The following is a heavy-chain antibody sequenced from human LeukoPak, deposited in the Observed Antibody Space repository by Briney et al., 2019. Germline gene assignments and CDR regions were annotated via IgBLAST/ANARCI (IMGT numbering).Heavy chain of an antibody. V-gene: IGHV1-2*02. CDR1: GYTFTGYY. CDR2: INPNSGGT. Sequence: GASVKVSCKASGYTFTGYYMHWVRQAPGQGLEWMGWINPNSGGTNYAQKFQDRVTMTRDTSISTAYMELSRLRSDDTAVYYCAQGDMITFGGVIVSLHFDYWGQGTLVTVSS. CDR3: AQGDMITFGGVIVSLHFDY. J-gene: IGHJ4*02. D-gene: IGHD3-16*02.